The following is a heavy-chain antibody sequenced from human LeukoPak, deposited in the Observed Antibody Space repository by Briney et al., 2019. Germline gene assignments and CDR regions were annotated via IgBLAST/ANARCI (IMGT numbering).Heavy chain of an antibody. CDR1: GHSFTNNW. J-gene: IGHJ4*02. D-gene: IGHD1-26*01. CDR2: IYPGDSDI. V-gene: IGHV5-51*01. Sequence: GESLKISCKGSGHSFTNNWIDWVRQMPRKGLEWMGIIYPGDSDIRYSPSFQGQVTISADKSISTAYLQWNSLKASDTAMYYCARLFSHGCGDYWGQGTLVTVSS. CDR3: ARLFSHGCGDY.